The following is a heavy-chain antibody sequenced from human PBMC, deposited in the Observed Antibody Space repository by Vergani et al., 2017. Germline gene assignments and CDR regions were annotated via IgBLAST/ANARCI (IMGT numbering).Heavy chain of an antibody. CDR1: GYTFTSYA. D-gene: IGHD4-11*01. CDR3: ARTTHPYGMDV. J-gene: IGHJ6*02. V-gene: IGHV1-69*04. CDR2: IIPILGIA. Sequence: QVQLVQSGAEVKKPGASVKVSCKASGYTFTSYAMHWVRQAPGQRLEWMGRIIPILGIANYAQKFQGRVTITADKSTSTAYMELSSLRSEDTAVYYCARTTHPYGMDVWGQGTTVTVSS.